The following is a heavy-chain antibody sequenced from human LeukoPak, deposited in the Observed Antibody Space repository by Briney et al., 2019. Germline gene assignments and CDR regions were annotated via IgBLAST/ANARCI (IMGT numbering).Heavy chain of an antibody. CDR1: GFTFISYA. J-gene: IGHJ5*02. V-gene: IGHV3-30*04. Sequence: PGRSLRVSCAAPGFTFISYAMHWVRAALGKGLGWVSVISDDGSNKYYADSVRGRFTISRDNSKKTLNLQMNSLRAEDTAVYYCASSASGSDWFDPWGQRTLVTVSS. D-gene: IGHD3-10*01. CDR2: ISDDGSNK. CDR3: ASSASGSDWFDP.